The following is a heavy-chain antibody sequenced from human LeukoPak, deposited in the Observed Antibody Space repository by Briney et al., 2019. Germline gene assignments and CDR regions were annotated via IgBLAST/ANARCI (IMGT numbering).Heavy chain of an antibody. Sequence: ASVKVSCKASGYTFIDYTMHWLRQASGQRLDWMGWINGGSGNTKYSPEFQGRVTITRDTSASTGYMELSSLRSEDTAVYYCANPRYDSSGYYYVDWGQGTLVTVSS. D-gene: IGHD3-22*01. CDR3: ANPRYDSSGYYYVD. J-gene: IGHJ4*02. V-gene: IGHV1-3*01. CDR1: GYTFIDYT. CDR2: INGGSGNT.